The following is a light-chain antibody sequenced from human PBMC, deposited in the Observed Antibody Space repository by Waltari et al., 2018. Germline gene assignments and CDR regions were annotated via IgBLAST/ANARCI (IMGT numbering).Light chain of an antibody. V-gene: IGLV1-47*01. CDR1: DSNVGDNV. J-gene: IGLJ3*02. CDR2: RND. CDR3: ASWDDRPSGRWV. Sequence: QSELTQPPSASGTPGQRVTISCSGTDSNVGDNVVNWYQQFPGTVPKLLIYRNDQRPSGVPDRFSGSKSGTSASLAISGLRSEDEADYFCASWDDRPSGRWVFGGGTKVTVL.